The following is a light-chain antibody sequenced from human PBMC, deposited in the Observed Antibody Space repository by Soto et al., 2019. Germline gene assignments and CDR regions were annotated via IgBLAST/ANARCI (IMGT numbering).Light chain of an antibody. CDR1: QGIRND. Sequence: AIQMTQSPSSLSASVEDRVTVTCRASQGIRNDLGWYQQKPGKAPKLLIYAASTLQIGVPSRFSGSGSGTDFTLTISSLQPEDFATNYCLQDYNYPWTFGQGTKVDIK. CDR2: AAS. CDR3: LQDYNYPWT. J-gene: IGKJ1*01. V-gene: IGKV1-6*01.